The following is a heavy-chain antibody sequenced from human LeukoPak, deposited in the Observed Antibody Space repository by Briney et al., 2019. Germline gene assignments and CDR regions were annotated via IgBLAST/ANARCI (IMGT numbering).Heavy chain of an antibody. CDR2: FDPEDGET. J-gene: IGHJ4*02. CDR1: VYTLTELS. V-gene: IGHV1-24*01. Sequence: AAVRVSCMVSVYTLTELSMHWVRPAPGKGLEWMGGFDPEDGETIYAQKFQGRVTMTEDTSTDTAYMELSSLRSEDTAVYYCATAAGIVGGYLDYWGQGTLVTVSS. D-gene: IGHD1-26*01. CDR3: ATAAGIVGGYLDY.